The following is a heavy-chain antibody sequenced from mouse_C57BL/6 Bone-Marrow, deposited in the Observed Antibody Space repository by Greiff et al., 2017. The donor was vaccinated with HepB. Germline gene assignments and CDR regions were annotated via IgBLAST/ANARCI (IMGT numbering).Heavy chain of an antibody. CDR1: GYSITSDY. J-gene: IGHJ1*03. D-gene: IGHD1-1*01. V-gene: IGHV3-8*01. Sequence: EVKLMESGPGLAKPSQTLSLTCSVTGYSITSDYWNWIRKFPGNKLEYMGYISYSGSTYYNPSLKSRISITRDTSKNQYYLQLNSVTTEDTAKYYCARSDYGSSRYWYFDVWGTGTTVTVSS. CDR2: ISYSGST. CDR3: ARSDYGSSRYWYFDV.